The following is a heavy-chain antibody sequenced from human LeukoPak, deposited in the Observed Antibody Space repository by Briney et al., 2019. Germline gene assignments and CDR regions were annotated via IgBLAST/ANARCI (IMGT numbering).Heavy chain of an antibody. CDR1: GYTFTSYY. Sequence: ASVEVSCKASGYTFTSYYMHWVRQAPGQGLEWMGIINPSGGSTSYAQKFQGRVTMTRDTSTSTVYMELSSLRSEDTAVYYCARDPPSSSWYHDAFDIWGQGTMVTVSS. V-gene: IGHV1-46*01. J-gene: IGHJ3*02. CDR3: ARDPPSSSWYHDAFDI. CDR2: INPSGGST. D-gene: IGHD6-13*01.